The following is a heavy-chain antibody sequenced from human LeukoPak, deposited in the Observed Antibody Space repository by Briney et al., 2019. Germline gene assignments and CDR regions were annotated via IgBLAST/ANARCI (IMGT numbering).Heavy chain of an antibody. D-gene: IGHD6-19*01. J-gene: IGHJ4*02. CDR3: ARAGQWPAPQQIDY. Sequence: GGSLRLPCVASGFPFSSYWMSWVRQAPGKGLEWVANIKQDGSEKYYVDSVKGRFTICRDNAKNSVYLQMNSLRAEDTAVYYCARAGQWPAPQQIDYWGQGTLVTVSS. CDR2: IKQDGSEK. V-gene: IGHV3-7*01. CDR1: GFPFSSYW.